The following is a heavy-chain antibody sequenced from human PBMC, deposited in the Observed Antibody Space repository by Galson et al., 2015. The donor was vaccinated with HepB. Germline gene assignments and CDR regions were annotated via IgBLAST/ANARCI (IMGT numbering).Heavy chain of an antibody. J-gene: IGHJ5*02. V-gene: IGHV3-21*01. CDR2: ISSSSSYI. D-gene: IGHD3-22*01. CDR3: ARGAYYYDSSGYPGGLSWFDP. CDR1: GFTFSSYS. Sequence: SLRLSCAASGFTFSSYSMNWVRQAPGKGLEWVSSISSSSSYIYYADSVKGRFTISRDNAKNSLYLQMNSPRAEDTAVYYCARGAYYYDSSGYPGGLSWFDPWGQGTLVTVSS.